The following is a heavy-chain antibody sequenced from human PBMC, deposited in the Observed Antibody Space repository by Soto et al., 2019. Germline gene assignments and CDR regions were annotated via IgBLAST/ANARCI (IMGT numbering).Heavy chain of an antibody. CDR1: GFTFNSYA. CDR3: ARGPGYYFDY. J-gene: IGHJ4*02. CDR2: ISSNGGST. Sequence: GGSLRLSCAASGFTFNSYAMHWVRQAPGKGLEYVSAISSNGGSTYYANSVKGRFTISRDNSKNTLYLQMGSLRAEDMAVYYCARGPGYYFDYWGQGTLVTVSS. V-gene: IGHV3-64*01.